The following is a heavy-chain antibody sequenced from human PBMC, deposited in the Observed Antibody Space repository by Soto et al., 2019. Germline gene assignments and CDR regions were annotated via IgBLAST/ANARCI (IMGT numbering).Heavy chain of an antibody. CDR1: GGSISSGGYY. D-gene: IGHD6-19*01. V-gene: IGHV4-31*03. CDR3: ARGPAVAGSVYFDY. J-gene: IGHJ4*02. Sequence: TSETLSLTCTVSGGSISSGGYYWSWIRQHPGKGLEWIGYIYYSGSTYYNPSVKSRVTISVDTSKNQFSLKLGSVTAADTAVYYCARGPAVAGSVYFDYWGQGTLVTVSS. CDR2: IYYSGST.